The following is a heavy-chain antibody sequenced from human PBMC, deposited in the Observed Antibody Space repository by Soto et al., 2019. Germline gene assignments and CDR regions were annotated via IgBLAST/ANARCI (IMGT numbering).Heavy chain of an antibody. Sequence: GGSLRLSCIWSGFAFRDYEMNWVRQAPGKGLEWVSSISSTTNYIYYGDSMKGRFTISRDNAKNSLYLEMNSLRAEDTAVYYCARESEDLTSNFDYWGQGTLVTVSS. V-gene: IGHV3-21*06. CDR3: ARESEDLTSNFDY. CDR1: GFAFRDYE. J-gene: IGHJ4*02. CDR2: ISSTTNYI.